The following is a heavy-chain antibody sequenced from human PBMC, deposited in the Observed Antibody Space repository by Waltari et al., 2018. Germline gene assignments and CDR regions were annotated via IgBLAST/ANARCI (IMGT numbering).Heavy chain of an antibody. J-gene: IGHJ4*02. Sequence: QVQLVQSGAEVKKPGSSVKVSCKASGGTFSSYAISWVRQAPGQGLEWMGRIIPIFGTANYAQQFQGRVTITADKSTSTAYMELSSLRSEDTAVYYCAREIGDGYNFYYFDYWGQGTLVTVSS. CDR1: GGTFSSYA. D-gene: IGHD5-12*01. CDR3: AREIGDGYNFYYFDY. V-gene: IGHV1-69*08. CDR2: IIPIFGTA.